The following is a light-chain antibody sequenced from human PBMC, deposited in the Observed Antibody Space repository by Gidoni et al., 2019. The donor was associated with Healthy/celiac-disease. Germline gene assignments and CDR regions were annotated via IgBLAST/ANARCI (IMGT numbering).Light chain of an antibody. CDR3: AAWDDSLNGWV. CDR1: SSNIGSNT. CDR2: SNN. Sequence: QSVLTQPTSASGTPGQRVTISCSGSSSNIGSNTVNWYQQLPGTAPKLLIYSNNQRPSGVPDRFSGSKSGTSASLAIRGLQSEVEADYYCAAWDDSLNGWVFGGGTKLTVL. J-gene: IGLJ3*02. V-gene: IGLV1-44*01.